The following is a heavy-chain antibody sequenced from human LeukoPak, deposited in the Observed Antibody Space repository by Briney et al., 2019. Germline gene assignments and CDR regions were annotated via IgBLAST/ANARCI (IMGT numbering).Heavy chain of an antibody. CDR1: GFTFSSSA. CDR3: AKEPVGYSSGWYFDY. CDR2: ISGSGGIT. Sequence: GGSLRLSCAASGFTFSSSAMSWVRQAPGKRLEWVSAISGSGGITYYADSVKGRFTISRDNSKNTLYLQMNSLRAEDTAVYYCAKEPVGYSSGWYFDYWGQGTLVTVSS. V-gene: IGHV3-23*01. J-gene: IGHJ4*02. D-gene: IGHD6-19*01.